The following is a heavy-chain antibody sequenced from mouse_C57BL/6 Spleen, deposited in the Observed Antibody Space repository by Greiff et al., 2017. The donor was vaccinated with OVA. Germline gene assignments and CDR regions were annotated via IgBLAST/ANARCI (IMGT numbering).Heavy chain of an antibody. V-gene: IGHV2-2*01. J-gene: IGHJ3*01. D-gene: IGHD3-1*01. CDR1: GFSLTSYG. CDR2: IWSGGST. CDR3: ARNDGLTEGFFAY. Sequence: QVQLKESGPGLVQPSQSLSITCTVSGFSLTSYGVHWVRQSPGKGLEWLGVIWSGGSTDYNAAFISRLSISKDNSKSQVFFKMNSLQADDTAIYYCARNDGLTEGFFAYWGQGTLVTVSA.